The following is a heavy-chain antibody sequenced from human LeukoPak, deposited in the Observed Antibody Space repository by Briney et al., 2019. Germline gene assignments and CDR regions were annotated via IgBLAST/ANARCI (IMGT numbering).Heavy chain of an antibody. V-gene: IGHV1-8*02. D-gene: IGHD3-22*01. J-gene: IGHJ5*02. CDR2: MNPNSGNT. CDR3: ARKDSSGYYYDENWFDP. CDR1: GGTFTSYN. Sequence: ASVKVSCKASGGTFTSYNINWVRQATGQGLEWMGWMNPNSGNTGYAQKFQGRVTMTRNTSISTAYMELSSLRSEDTAVYYCARKDSSGYYYDENWFDPWGQGTLVTVSS.